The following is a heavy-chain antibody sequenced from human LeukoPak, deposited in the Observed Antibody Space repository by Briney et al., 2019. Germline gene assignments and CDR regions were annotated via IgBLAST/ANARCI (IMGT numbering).Heavy chain of an antibody. D-gene: IGHD5-18*01. V-gene: IGHV3-30-3*01. CDR1: GFTFSSYA. J-gene: IGHJ4*02. Sequence: PGRSLRLSCAASGFTFSSYAMHWVRQAPGKGLEWVAVISYDGSNKYYADSVKGRFTISRDNSKNTLYLQMNSLRAEDTAVYYCAKGEVDTAMAYYFDYWGQGTLVTVSS. CDR2: ISYDGSNK. CDR3: AKGEVDTAMAYYFDY.